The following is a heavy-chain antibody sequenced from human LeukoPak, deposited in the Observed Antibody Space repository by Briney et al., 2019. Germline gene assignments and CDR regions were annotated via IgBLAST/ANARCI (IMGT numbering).Heavy chain of an antibody. D-gene: IGHD3-10*01. CDR3: ARDGAGIRGPYDY. CDR2: ISSSSSTI. V-gene: IGHV3-48*01. J-gene: IGHJ4*02. Sequence: PGGSLRLSCAASGFTFSSYSMNWVRQAPGKGLEWVSYISSSSSTIYYADSVKGRFTISRDNAKNSLYLQMNSLRAEDTAVYYCARDGAGIRGPYDYWGQGTLVTVSS. CDR1: GFTFSSYS.